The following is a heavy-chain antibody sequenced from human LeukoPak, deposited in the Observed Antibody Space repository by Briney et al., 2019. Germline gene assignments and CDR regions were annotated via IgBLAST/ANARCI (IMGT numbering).Heavy chain of an antibody. J-gene: IGHJ4*02. CDR1: GYTFTSYG. CDR2: IIPIFGTA. V-gene: IGHV1-69*13. D-gene: IGHD3-22*01. Sequence: SVKVSCKASGYTFTSYGISWVRQAPGQGLEWMGGIIPIFGTANYAQKFQGRVTITADESTSTAYTELSSLRSEDTAVYYCATRGVYYDSSGYLFDYWGQGTLVTVSS. CDR3: ATRGVYYDSSGYLFDY.